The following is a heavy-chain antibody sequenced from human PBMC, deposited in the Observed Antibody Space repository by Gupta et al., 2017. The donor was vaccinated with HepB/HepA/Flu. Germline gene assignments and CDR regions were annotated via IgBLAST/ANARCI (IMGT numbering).Heavy chain of an antibody. V-gene: IGHV3-33*01. J-gene: IGHJ4*02. CDR3: ARGGFYDFWSGLDY. CDR1: GFNLRSYG. Sequence: QVQLVESGGGVVQPGGSLRLSCAASGFNLRSYGMPWVRQAPGKGLEWVALIWFDGSKKYSADSEKGRFAISRDNSNNTLYLQMNSLKADDSAVYYCARGGFYDFWSGLDYWGQGILVTVSS. CDR2: IWFDGSKK. D-gene: IGHD3-3*01.